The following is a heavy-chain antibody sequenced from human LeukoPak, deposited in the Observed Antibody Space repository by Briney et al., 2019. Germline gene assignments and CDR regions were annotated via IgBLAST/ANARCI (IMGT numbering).Heavy chain of an antibody. CDR1: GFTFSSYG. CDR3: AKDKFGFGELLYGMDV. D-gene: IGHD3-10*01. Sequence: PGGSLRLSCAASGFTFSSYGMHWVRQAPGKGLEWVAVISYDGSNKYYADSVKGRFTISRDNSKNTLYLQMNSLRAEDTAVYYCAKDKFGFGELLYGMDVWGQGTTVTVSS. CDR2: ISYDGSNK. V-gene: IGHV3-30*18. J-gene: IGHJ6*02.